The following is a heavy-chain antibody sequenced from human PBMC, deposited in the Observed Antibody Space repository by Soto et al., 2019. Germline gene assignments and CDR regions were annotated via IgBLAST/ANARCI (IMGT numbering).Heavy chain of an antibody. CDR3: ARAYVTTSYFDY. CDR1: GGSISSGGYY. CDR2: IYYSGST. Sequence: SETLSLTCTVSGGSISSGGYYWSWIRQHPGKGLEWIGYIYYSGSTYYNPSLKSRVTISVDTSKNQFSLKLSSVTAADTAVYYCARAYVTTSYFDYWGQGTLVTVSS. J-gene: IGHJ4*02. V-gene: IGHV4-31*03. D-gene: IGHD1-1*01.